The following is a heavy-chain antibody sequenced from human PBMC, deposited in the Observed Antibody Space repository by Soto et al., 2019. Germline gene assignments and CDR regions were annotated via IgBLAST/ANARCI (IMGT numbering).Heavy chain of an antibody. CDR2: IIGSGGTP. CDR1: GFTFDIYA. V-gene: IGHV3-23*01. J-gene: IGHJ4*02. D-gene: IGHD3-10*01. CDR3: AKDIKGGDMAWGFAGY. Sequence: GGSLRLSCAASGFTFDIYAMSRVRQAPGKGLEWVSTIIGSGGTPYYADSVKGRFTISRDNSKNTLYVQMNSLRADDTAVYYCAKDIKGGDMAWGFAGYWGQGTLVPVSS.